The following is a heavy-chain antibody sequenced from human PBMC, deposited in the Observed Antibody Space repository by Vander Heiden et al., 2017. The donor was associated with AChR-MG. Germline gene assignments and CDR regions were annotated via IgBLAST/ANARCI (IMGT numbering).Heavy chain of an antibody. V-gene: IGHV3-21*01. CDR1: GFTFSSYS. J-gene: IGHJ6*02. CDR2: SSSSSSYI. D-gene: IGHD3-3*01. Sequence: EVQLVESGGGLVKPGGSLRLSCAASGFTFSSYSMNWVRQAPGKVLEWVSSSSSSSSYIYYADSVKGRFTISRDNAKNSLYLQMSSLRAEDTAVYYCARDFWSGRYYYYYGMDVWGQGTTVTVSS. CDR3: ARDFWSGRYYYYYGMDV.